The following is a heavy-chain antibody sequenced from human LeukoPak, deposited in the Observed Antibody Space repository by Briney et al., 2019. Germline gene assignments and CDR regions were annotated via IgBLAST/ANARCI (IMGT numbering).Heavy chain of an antibody. Sequence: SETLSLTCTVSGYSISSGYYWGWIRQPPGKGLEWIGSIYHSGSTNYNPSLKSRVTISVDTSKKQFSLKLSSVTAADTAVYYCAGVGYFNNWFDFWGQGTLVTVSS. CDR3: AGVGYFNNWFDF. CDR1: GYSISSGYY. D-gene: IGHD2-15*01. CDR2: IYHSGST. J-gene: IGHJ5*01. V-gene: IGHV4-38-2*02.